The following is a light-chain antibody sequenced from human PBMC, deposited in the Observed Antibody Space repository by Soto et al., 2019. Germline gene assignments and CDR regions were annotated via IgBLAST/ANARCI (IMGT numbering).Light chain of an antibody. CDR2: EVT. Sequence: QSALTPPASVSGSPGQSIAISCTGTSSDVGGYDYVSWYQQHPDKAPKLMIYEVTKRPSGVSNRFSGSKSGNTASLTISGLQPEDEADYYCSSHTGGSTRVFGSGTKVTVL. J-gene: IGLJ1*01. V-gene: IGLV2-14*01. CDR1: SSDVGGYDY. CDR3: SSHTGGSTRV.